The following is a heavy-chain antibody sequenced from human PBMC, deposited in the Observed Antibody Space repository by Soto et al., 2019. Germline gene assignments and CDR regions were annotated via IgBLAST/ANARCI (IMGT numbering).Heavy chain of an antibody. CDR2: IYYSGST. V-gene: IGHV4-39*01. Sequence: PSETLSLTCTVSGGSISSSSYYWGWIRQPPGKGLEWIGSIYYSGSTYYNPSPKSRVTISVDTSKNQFSLKLSSVTAADTAVYYCASAPSGYYFDYWGQGTLVTVSS. J-gene: IGHJ4*02. CDR3: ASAPSGYYFDY. CDR1: GGSISSSSYY.